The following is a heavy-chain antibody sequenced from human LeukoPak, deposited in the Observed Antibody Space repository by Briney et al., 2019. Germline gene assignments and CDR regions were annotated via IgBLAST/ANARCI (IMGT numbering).Heavy chain of an antibody. CDR2: NNVAGNS. Sequence: SETLSVTCTVSGGFIHTYNWIWIRQPAGKGLEWVGRNNVAGNSYYNPSLKSRVSISVDRPNNRFSLELTSVTAADTAVYYCARDREYSYVSDLDDWGQGILGTVSS. CDR3: ARDREYSYVSDLDD. CDR1: GGFIHTYN. J-gene: IGHJ4*02. V-gene: IGHV4-4*07. D-gene: IGHD5-18*01.